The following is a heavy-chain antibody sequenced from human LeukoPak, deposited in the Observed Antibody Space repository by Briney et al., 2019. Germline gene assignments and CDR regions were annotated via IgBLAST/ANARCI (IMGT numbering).Heavy chain of an antibody. CDR3: ARAGGYDDDAFDI. CDR2: ISGSGGST. V-gene: IGHV3-23*01. CDR1: GFTFSSYA. J-gene: IGHJ3*02. D-gene: IGHD5-12*01. Sequence: GGSLRLSCAASGFTFSSYAMSWVRQAPGKGLEWVSAISGSGGSTYYADSVKGRFIISRDNSKNTLYLQMNSLRAEDTALYYCARAGGYDDDAFDIWGQGTMVTVSS.